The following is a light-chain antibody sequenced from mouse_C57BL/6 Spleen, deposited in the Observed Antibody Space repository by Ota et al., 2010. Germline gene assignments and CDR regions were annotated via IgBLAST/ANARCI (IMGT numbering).Light chain of an antibody. CDR2: WAS. Sequence: DIVMTQSPSSLTVTAGEKVTMSCKSSQSLLNSGNQKNYLTWYQQKPGQPPKLLIYWASTRESGVPDRFTGSGSGTDFTLIISSVQAEDLAVYYCQNDHSYPYTFGGGTK. CDR1: QSLLNSGNQKNY. CDR3: QNDHSYPYT. J-gene: IGKJ2*01. V-gene: IGKV8-19*01.